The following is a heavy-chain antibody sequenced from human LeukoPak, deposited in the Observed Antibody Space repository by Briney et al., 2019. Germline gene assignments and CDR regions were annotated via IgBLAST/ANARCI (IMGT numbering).Heavy chain of an antibody. CDR3: AKDQGIDYGDQLHY. J-gene: IGHJ4*02. Sequence: PGGSLRLSCAASGFTFSSYGMHWVRQAPGKGLEWVSAISGRGDNIYYADSVKGRFTISRDNSKNTLYLQMNSLRAEDTAIYYCAKDQGIDYGDQLHYWGQGTLVTVSS. CDR1: GFTFSSYG. D-gene: IGHD4-17*01. CDR2: ISGRGDNI. V-gene: IGHV3-23*01.